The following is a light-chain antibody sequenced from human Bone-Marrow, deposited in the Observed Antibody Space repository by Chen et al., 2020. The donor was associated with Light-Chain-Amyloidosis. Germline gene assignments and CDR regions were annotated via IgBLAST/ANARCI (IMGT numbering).Light chain of an antibody. CDR2: EVT. CDR1: SSDVGSYNL. J-gene: IGLJ2*01. V-gene: IGLV2-14*02. CDR3: SSYTSSSTLGVV. Sequence: QSALTQPASVSGSPGQSITISCTGTSSDVGSYNLVSWYQQHPGKAPKLMIYEVTKRPSGISNRFSGSKSGNTASLTISGLQAEDEADYYCSSYTSSSTLGVVFGGGTKLTVL.